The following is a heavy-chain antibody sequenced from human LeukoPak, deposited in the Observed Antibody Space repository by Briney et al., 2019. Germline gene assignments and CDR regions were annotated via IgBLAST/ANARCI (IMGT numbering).Heavy chain of an antibody. Sequence: GGSLRLSCAASGFTFSSYGMHWVRQAPGKGREWVAVISYDGSNKYYADSVKGRFTISRDNSKNTLYLQMNSLRAEDTAVYYCAKDQYYYDSSGYYYPAFDYWGQGTLVTVSS. J-gene: IGHJ4*02. CDR1: GFTFSSYG. CDR2: ISYDGSNK. CDR3: AKDQYYYDSSGYYYPAFDY. V-gene: IGHV3-30*18. D-gene: IGHD3-22*01.